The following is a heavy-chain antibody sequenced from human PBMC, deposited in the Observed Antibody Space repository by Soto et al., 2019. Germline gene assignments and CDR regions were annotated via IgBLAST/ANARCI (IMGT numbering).Heavy chain of an antibody. CDR3: ARDLALAGNY. CDR2: ISSTSTYT. J-gene: IGHJ4*02. Sequence: TGGSLRLSCAASGFTFTRYSMNWVRQTQEKGLEWVSSISSTSTYTHYADSVKGRFTISRDNANNSLFLQMNSLRAEDTAIYYCARDLALAGNYWGQGALVTVSS. V-gene: IGHV3-21*01. D-gene: IGHD6-19*01. CDR1: GFTFTRYS.